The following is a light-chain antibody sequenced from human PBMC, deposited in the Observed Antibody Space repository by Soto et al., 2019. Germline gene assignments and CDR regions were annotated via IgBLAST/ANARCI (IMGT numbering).Light chain of an antibody. J-gene: IGKJ1*01. CDR1: QSFRGL. Sequence: EVVLTQSPVTLSLSPGERATLSCRASQSFRGLLAWYQQKPGQAPRLLIYDAYNRATGIPPRFSGSGSGTDFPLTISSLDPFDSAVYHRELRHICPLPSGQGT. V-gene: IGKV3-11*01. CDR3: ELRHICPLP. CDR2: DAY.